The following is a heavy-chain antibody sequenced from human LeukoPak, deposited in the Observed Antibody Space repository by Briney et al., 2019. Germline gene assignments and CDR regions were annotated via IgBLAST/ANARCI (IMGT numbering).Heavy chain of an antibody. CDR2: IYSGGST. J-gene: IGHJ4*02. D-gene: IGHD1-26*01. CDR3: AREVGYVGTGRAKYYFDY. V-gene: IGHV3-66*01. Sequence: GGSLRLSCAASGFTVSSNYMSWVRQAPGKGLEWVSVIYSGGSTYYADSVKGRFTISRDNSKNTLYLQMNSLRAEDTAVYYCAREVGYVGTGRAKYYFDYWGQGTLVTVSS. CDR1: GFTVSSNY.